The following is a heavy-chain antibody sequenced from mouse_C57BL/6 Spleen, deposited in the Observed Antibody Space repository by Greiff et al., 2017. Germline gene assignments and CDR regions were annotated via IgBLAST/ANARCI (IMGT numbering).Heavy chain of an antibody. V-gene: IGHV14-1*01. CDR3: TTSYYGSSHWYFDV. D-gene: IGHD1-1*01. CDR2: IDPEDGDT. Sequence: VQLKESGAELVRPGASVKLSCTASGFNIKDYYMHWVKQRPEQGLEWIGRIDPEDGDTEYAPKFQGKATMTADPSSNTAYLQLSSLTSEDTAVYYCTTSYYGSSHWYFDVWGTGTTVTVSS. J-gene: IGHJ1*03. CDR1: GFNIKDYY.